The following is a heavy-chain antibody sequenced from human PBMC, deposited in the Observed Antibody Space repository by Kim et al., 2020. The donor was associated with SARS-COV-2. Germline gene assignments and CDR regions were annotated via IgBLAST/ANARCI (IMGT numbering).Heavy chain of an antibody. CDR2: INPYNGNT. Sequence: ASVKVSCKASGYTFTGYGLSWVRQAPGQGLEWMGLINPYNGNTYYVQKIQGRVTMTTDTSTGTAYMELRSLRFDDTAIYYCARRQTAVTPYYGIVVWGQG. CDR1: GYTFTGYG. J-gene: IGHJ6*02. D-gene: IGHD2-15*01. V-gene: IGHV1-18*01. CDR3: ARRQTAVTPYYGIVV.